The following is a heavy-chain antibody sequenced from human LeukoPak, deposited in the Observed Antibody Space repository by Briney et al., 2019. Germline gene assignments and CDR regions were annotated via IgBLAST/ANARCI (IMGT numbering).Heavy chain of an antibody. Sequence: ASVKVSCKASGYTFTSYYMHWVRQAPGQGLEWMGIINPSGGSTSYAQKFQGRVTMTRDTSTSTVYMELSSLRSEDTVVYYCARVTHYVWGSYRLDYWGQGTLVTVSS. D-gene: IGHD3-16*02. V-gene: IGHV1-46*01. CDR2: INPSGGST. CDR3: ARVTHYVWGSYRLDY. CDR1: GYTFTSYY. J-gene: IGHJ4*02.